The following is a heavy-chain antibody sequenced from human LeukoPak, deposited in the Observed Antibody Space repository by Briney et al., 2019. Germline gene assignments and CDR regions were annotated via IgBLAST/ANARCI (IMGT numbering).Heavy chain of an antibody. CDR1: GFTFSSYA. V-gene: IGHV3-23*01. J-gene: IGHJ4*02. D-gene: IGHD4-17*01. CDR2: ISGSGGST. Sequence: GGSLRLSGAASGFTFSSYAMSWVRQAPGKGLEWVSAISGSGGSTHYADSVKGRFTISRDNSKNTLYLQMNSLRAEDTAVYYCAIRTVTYYFDYWGQGTLVTVSS. CDR3: AIRTVTYYFDY.